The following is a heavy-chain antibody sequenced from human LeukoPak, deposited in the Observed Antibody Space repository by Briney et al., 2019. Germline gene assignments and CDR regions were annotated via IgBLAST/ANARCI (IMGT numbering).Heavy chain of an antibody. CDR3: ARGGQQLR. V-gene: IGHV3-66*01. J-gene: IGHJ4*02. Sequence: GGSLRLSCAASGFSVSNTYMSWVRQAPGKGLEWVSVIQSGGSAHYADSVKDRFTISRDNSKNTVYLQMNILRPEDTAAYYCARGGQQLRWGQGTLVTV. CDR2: IQSGGSA. D-gene: IGHD6-13*01. CDR1: GFSVSNTY.